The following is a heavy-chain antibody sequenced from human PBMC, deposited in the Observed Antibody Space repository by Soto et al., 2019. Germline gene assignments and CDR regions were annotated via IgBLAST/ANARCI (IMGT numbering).Heavy chain of an antibody. CDR3: AKGEKWELLPPGLDY. V-gene: IGHV3-30*18. Sequence: VGSLRLSCAASGFTFSSYGMHWVRQAPGKGLEWVAVISYDGSNKYYADSVKGRFTISRDNSKNTLYLQMNSLRAEDTAVCYCAKGEKWELLPPGLDYWGQGTLVTVSS. J-gene: IGHJ4*02. CDR2: ISYDGSNK. CDR1: GFTFSSYG. D-gene: IGHD1-26*01.